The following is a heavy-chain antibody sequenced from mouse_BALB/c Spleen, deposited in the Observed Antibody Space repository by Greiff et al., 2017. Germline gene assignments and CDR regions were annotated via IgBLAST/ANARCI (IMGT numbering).Heavy chain of an antibody. CDR3: TRGYGYDEGFAY. D-gene: IGHD2-2*01. CDR2: IAPSSCYT. CDR1: GYTFTSYW. V-gene: IGHV1S127*01. Sequence: VQLQQPGAELVKPGASVKMSCKSSGYTFTSYWMHWVKQRPGQGLAWIGVIAPSSCYTSYNQKFKGKATLTVDTSSSTAYMQLSSLTSEDSAVYYCTRGYGYDEGFAYWGQGTLVTVAA. J-gene: IGHJ3*01.